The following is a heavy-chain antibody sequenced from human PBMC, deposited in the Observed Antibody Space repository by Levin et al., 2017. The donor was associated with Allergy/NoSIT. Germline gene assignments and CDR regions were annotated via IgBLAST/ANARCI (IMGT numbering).Heavy chain of an antibody. V-gene: IGHV3-23*01. J-gene: IGHJ4*02. CDR2: ISGSGGST. Sequence: GESLKISCAASGFTFSSYAMSWVRQAPGKGLEWVSAISGSGGSTYYADSVKGRFTISRDNSKNTLYLQMNSLRAEDTAVYYCAKDLYRWLHTLDYWGQGTLVTVSS. CDR1: GFTFSSYA. CDR3: AKDLYRWLHTLDY. D-gene: IGHD5-24*01.